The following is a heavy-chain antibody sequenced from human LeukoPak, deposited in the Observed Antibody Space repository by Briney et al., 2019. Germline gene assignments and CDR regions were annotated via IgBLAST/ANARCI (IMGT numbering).Heavy chain of an antibody. CDR1: GFGFDSFE. V-gene: IGHV3-48*03. CDR2: TSSSGSII. Sequence: AGSLRLSCAASGFGFDSFEMHWVRQAPGKGLEGISFTSSSGSIIYYADSVKGRVTISRDNAKNSLFLQMHSLRAEDTAVYYCARGYTYAHDYWGQGTLVTVSS. J-gene: IGHJ4*02. CDR3: ARGYTYAHDY. D-gene: IGHD5-18*01.